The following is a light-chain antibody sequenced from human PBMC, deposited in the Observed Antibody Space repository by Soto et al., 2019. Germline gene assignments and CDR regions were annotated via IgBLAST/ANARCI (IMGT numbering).Light chain of an antibody. CDR1: SSNIGSDS. J-gene: IGLJ2*01. V-gene: IGLV1-44*01. CDR3: AVWDDSLNGVV. Sequence: QSVLTQPPSASGTPGQRVTISCSGSSSNIGSDSVSWLQQLPGTAPKLLIYSNHQRPSGVPDRFSGSKSDTSASLSITGLQSEDGADYYCAVWDDSLNGVVIGGGTKLTVL. CDR2: SNH.